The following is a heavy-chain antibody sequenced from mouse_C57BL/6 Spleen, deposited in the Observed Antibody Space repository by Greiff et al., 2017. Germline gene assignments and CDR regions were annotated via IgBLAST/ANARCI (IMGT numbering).Heavy chain of an antibody. CDR3: AQKSYGSDY. V-gene: IGHV3-6*01. Sequence: EVKLQESGPGLVKPSQSLSPTCSVTGYSIPSGYYWNWIRQFPGNKLEWMGYISYDGSNNYNPSLKNRISITRDTSKNQFFLKLNSVTTEDTATYYCAQKSYGSDYWGQGTTLTVSS. J-gene: IGHJ2*01. CDR1: GYSIPSGYY. CDR2: ISYDGSN. D-gene: IGHD1-1*01.